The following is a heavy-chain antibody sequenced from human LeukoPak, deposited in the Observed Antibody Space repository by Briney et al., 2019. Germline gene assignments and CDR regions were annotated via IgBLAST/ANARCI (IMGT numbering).Heavy chain of an antibody. Sequence: GGSLRLSCAASGFTFSSYAMSWVRQAPGKGLEWVSAISGSGGSTYYADSVKGRFTISRDNSKNTLYLQMNSLRAEDTAVYYCAKDPADGERGYYFDYWGQGTLVTVSS. CDR1: GFTFSSYA. D-gene: IGHD4-17*01. CDR3: AKDPADGERGYYFDY. CDR2: ISGSGGST. V-gene: IGHV3-23*01. J-gene: IGHJ4*02.